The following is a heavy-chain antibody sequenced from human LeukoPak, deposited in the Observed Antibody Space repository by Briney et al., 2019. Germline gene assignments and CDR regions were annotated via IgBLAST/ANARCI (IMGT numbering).Heavy chain of an antibody. J-gene: IGHJ3*02. V-gene: IGHV5-51*01. CDR1: GYSFTSYW. Sequence: GESLKISCKGSGYSFTSYWIGWVRQMPGKGLEWMGIIYPGDSDTRYSPSFQGQVTISVDKSISTAYLQWSSLKTSDTAMYYCARHTPVGNLRRVDAFDIWGQGTMVTVSS. D-gene: IGHD1-14*01. CDR2: IYPGDSDT. CDR3: ARHTPVGNLRRVDAFDI.